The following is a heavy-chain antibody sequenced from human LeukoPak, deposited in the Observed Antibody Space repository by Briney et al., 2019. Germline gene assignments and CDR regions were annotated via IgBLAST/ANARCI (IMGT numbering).Heavy chain of an antibody. J-gene: IGHJ4*02. V-gene: IGHV4-39*07. CDR2: IYYSGST. CDR1: GGSISSSSYY. D-gene: IGHD3-10*01. Sequence: PSETLSLTCTVSGGSISSSSYYWGWIRQPPGKGLEWIGSIYYSGSTYYNPSLKSRVTISVDTSKNQFSLKLSSVTAADAAVYYCARGPGEPYYSDYWGQGTLVTVSS. CDR3: ARGPGEPYYSDY.